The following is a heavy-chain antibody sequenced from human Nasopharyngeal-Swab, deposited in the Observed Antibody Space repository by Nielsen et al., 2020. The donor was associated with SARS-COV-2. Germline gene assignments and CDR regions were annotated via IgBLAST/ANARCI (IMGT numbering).Heavy chain of an antibody. D-gene: IGHD5-12*01. J-gene: IGHJ4*02. CDR2: ISGSGNTT. CDR1: GFSFGIYA. Sequence: GESLKISCAASGFSFGIYAMTWVRQAPGKGLEWVSTISGSGNTTYYADSVRGRFTISRDNAKNSLYLQMNSLTAEDTAVYYCARERGGGYGDYWGQGTLVTVSS. V-gene: IGHV3-48*04. CDR3: ARERGGGYGDY.